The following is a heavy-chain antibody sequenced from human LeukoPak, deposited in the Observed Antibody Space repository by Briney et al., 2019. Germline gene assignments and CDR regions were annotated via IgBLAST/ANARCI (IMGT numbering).Heavy chain of an antibody. CDR3: ARDPRGEGVVAATSPGEFDP. Sequence: GSSVKVSCKASGGTFSSYAISWVRQAPGQGLEWMGGIIPIFGTANYAQKFQGRVTITADESTSTAYMELSSLRSEDTAVYYCARDPRGEGVVAATSPGEFDPWGQGTLVTVSS. D-gene: IGHD2-15*01. V-gene: IGHV1-69*01. CDR2: IIPIFGTA. J-gene: IGHJ5*02. CDR1: GGTFSSYA.